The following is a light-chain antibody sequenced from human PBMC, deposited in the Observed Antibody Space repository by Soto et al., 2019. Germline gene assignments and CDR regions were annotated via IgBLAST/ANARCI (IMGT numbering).Light chain of an antibody. Sequence: EIVLTQSPGTLSLSPGERATLSCRASQSVSSSNLAWHQQKPGQAPRLLIYSASSRATGIPDRFSGSGSGKDFTLTISRLEPEDFAVYYCQWYGDSPTFGQGTKVEIK. CDR3: QWYGDSPT. CDR1: QSVSSSN. V-gene: IGKV3-20*01. CDR2: SAS. J-gene: IGKJ1*01.